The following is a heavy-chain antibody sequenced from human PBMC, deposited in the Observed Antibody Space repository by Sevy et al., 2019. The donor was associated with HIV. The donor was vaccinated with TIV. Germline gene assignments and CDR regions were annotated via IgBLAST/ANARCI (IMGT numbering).Heavy chain of an antibody. CDR2: IKSKTDGETK. J-gene: IGHJ4*02. Sequence: GGSLRLSCAASGLAFTIAWMNWVRQAPGKGLEWVGRIKSKTDGETKDYAAPVKGRFTISRDDSGNMLDLDMNSLRTEDTAVYYCSANNFDYWGQGTLVTVSS. CDR1: GLAFTIAW. V-gene: IGHV3-15*07. CDR3: SANNFDY.